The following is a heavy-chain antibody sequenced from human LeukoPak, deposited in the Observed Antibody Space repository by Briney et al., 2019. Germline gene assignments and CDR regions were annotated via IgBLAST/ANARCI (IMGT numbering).Heavy chain of an antibody. D-gene: IGHD6-13*01. CDR2: ISVSGGST. J-gene: IGHJ6*04. Sequence: WGYLTLSCSASGFTCSSYTMSWVRQAPGQGREWVSAISVSGGSTYYADSGKVPITTSRSNTKNTLYLQMNSLRAEDTAVYYCAKDQVGGYSSSLYYYYGMDVWGKGTTVTVSS. CDR3: AKDQVGGYSSSLYYYYGMDV. CDR1: GFTCSSYT. V-gene: IGHV3-23*01.